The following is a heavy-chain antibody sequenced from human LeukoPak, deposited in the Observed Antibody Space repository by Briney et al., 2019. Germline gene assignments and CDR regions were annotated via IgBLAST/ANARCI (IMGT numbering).Heavy chain of an antibody. CDR3: AATITGGNYYYMDA. D-gene: IGHD3-3*01. V-gene: IGHV3-64*01. CDR1: GFTFSRSA. Sequence: GGSLRLSCAASGFTFSRSAMHWVRQAPGKGLESVSGITSGGGSTYYANSVKGRFISSRDNSKNTLYLQMGSLGAEDMAVYYCAATITGGNYYYMDAGGKGTTVTVSS. CDR2: ITSGGGST. J-gene: IGHJ6*03.